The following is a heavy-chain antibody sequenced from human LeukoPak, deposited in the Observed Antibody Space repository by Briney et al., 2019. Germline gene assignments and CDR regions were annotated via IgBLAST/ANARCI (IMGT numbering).Heavy chain of an antibody. CDR2: ISYDGSNK. D-gene: IGHD1-1*01. J-gene: IGHJ3*02. V-gene: IGHV3-30*04. CDR3: AKDRVFLEPNAFDI. Sequence: GGSLRLSCAASGFTFSSYAMHWVRQAPGKGLEWVAVISYDGSNKYYADSVKGRFTISRDNSKNTLYLQMNSLRAEDTAVYYCAKDRVFLEPNAFDIWGQGTMVTVSS. CDR1: GFTFSSYA.